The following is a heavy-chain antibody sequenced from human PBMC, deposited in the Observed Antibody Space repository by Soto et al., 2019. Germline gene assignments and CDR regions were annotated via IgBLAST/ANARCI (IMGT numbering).Heavy chain of an antibody. V-gene: IGHV6-1*01. CDR3: AKDKDMVRGGIGGPFDY. J-gene: IGHJ4*02. D-gene: IGHD3-10*01. Sequence: LTCAISGDSVSSNSAAWNWIRQSPSRGLEWLGRTYCRSKWYNDYAVSVKSRITINPDTSKNQFSLQLNSVTPEDTAVYYCAKDKDMVRGGIGGPFDYWGQGTLVTVSS. CDR1: GDSVSSNSAA. CDR2: TYCRSKWYN.